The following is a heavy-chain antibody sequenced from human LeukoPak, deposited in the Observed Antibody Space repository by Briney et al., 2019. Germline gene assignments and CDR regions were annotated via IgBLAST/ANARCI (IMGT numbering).Heavy chain of an antibody. CDR2: IRYDGSNK. V-gene: IGHV3-30*02. D-gene: IGHD3-9*01. J-gene: IGHJ4*02. CDR1: GFTFSSYG. CDR3: ANGYYYNILTGYYKDRDTNFQY. Sequence: GGSLRLSCAASGFTFSSYGMHWVRQAPGKGLEWVAFIRYDGSNKYHADSAKGRFTISRDNSKNTLSLQMNSLRDEDTAVYYCANGYYYNILTGYYKDRDTNFQYWGQGTLVTVSS.